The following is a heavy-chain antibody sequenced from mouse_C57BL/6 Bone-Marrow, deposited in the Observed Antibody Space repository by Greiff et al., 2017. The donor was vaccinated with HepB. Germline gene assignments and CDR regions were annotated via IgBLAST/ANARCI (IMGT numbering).Heavy chain of an antibody. CDR2: ISDGGSYT. D-gene: IGHD2-1*01. J-gene: IGHJ4*01. V-gene: IGHV5-4*03. CDR1: GFTFSSYA. CDR3: ARHGNYVYYAMDY. Sequence: EVKVVESGGGLVKPGGSLKLSCAASGFTFSSYAMSWVRQTPEKRLEWVATISDGGSYTYYPDNVKGRFTISRDNAKNNLYLQMSHLKSEDTAMYYCARHGNYVYYAMDYWGQGTSVTVSS.